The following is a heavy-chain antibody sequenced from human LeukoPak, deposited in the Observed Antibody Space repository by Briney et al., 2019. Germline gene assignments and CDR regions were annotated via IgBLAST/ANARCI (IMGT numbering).Heavy chain of an antibody. CDR1: GGSISSYY. Sequence: SETLSLTCNVSGGSISSYYWSWIRQPAGKGLEWIGRINTSGTSNYNPSLRSRVTMSVDTSKNQFSLNLTSVTAADTAVYYCARLGRGWFFDYWGQGTLVTVSS. D-gene: IGHD6-19*01. CDR2: INTSGTS. V-gene: IGHV4-4*07. CDR3: ARLGRGWFFDY. J-gene: IGHJ4*02.